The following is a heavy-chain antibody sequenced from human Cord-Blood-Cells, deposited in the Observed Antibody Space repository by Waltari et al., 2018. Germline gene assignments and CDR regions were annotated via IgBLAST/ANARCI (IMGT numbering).Heavy chain of an antibody. V-gene: IGHV1-69*01. J-gene: IGHJ6*02. CDR3: ASWGYYGSYYYYGMDV. CDR1: GGTFRRFA. CDR2: IIPIFGTA. Sequence: QVQLVQSGAAGKKPRSSVKVSCKASGGTFRRFATSWWRQATAQGREWMGCIIPIFGTANYAQKVQGRVTITADESTSTAYMELSSLRSEDTAVYYCASWGYYGSYYYYGMDVWGQGTTVTVSS. D-gene: IGHD3-10*01.